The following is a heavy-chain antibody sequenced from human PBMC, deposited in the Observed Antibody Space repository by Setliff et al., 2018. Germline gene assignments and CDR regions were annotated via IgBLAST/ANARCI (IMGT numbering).Heavy chain of an antibody. CDR1: GGSISSDY. D-gene: IGHD1-26*01. CDR2: IPPSGST. Sequence: SETLSLTCNVSGGSISSDYWSWIRQPPGKALEWIGHIPPSGSTTYNPSLKSRVTISPDTSKNHFSLKVNSVTAADTALYYCARSPSSGAYWNPRPFYSDYWGQGTLVTVSS. V-gene: IGHV4-4*08. J-gene: IGHJ4*02. CDR3: ARSPSSGAYWNPRPFYSDY.